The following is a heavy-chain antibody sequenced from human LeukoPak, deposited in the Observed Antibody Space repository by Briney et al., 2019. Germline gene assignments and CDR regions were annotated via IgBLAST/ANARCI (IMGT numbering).Heavy chain of an antibody. J-gene: IGHJ4*02. V-gene: IGHV3-53*01. CDR1: GFTVSINY. CDR3: ARVWSRIVGATTSSVY. D-gene: IGHD1-26*01. Sequence: GGSLRLSCAASGFTVSINYISWVRQAPGKGLEWVSFIYSGGSKYYADSVKGRFTISRDNSKNTLYLQMNSLRAEDTAVYYCARVWSRIVGATTSSVYWGQGTLVTVSS. CDR2: IYSGGSK.